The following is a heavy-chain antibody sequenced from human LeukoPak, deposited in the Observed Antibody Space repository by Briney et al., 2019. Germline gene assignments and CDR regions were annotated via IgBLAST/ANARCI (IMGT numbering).Heavy chain of an antibody. CDR1: GYTFTGYY. V-gene: IGHV1-2*02. CDR3: ARVGYGSGRRAFDI. D-gene: IGHD3-10*01. J-gene: IGHJ3*02. CDR2: INPNSGGT. Sequence: ASVKVSCKASGYTFTGYYMHWVRQAPGQGLEWMGWINPNSGGTNYAQKFQGRVTMTRDTSISTAYMELSRLRSDDTAVYYCARVGYGSGRRAFDIWGQGTMVTVSS.